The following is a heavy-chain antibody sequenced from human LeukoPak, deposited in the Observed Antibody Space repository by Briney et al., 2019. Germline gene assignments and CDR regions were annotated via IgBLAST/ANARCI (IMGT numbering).Heavy chain of an antibody. CDR1: GYTFTSYA. Sequence: GASVKVSCKASGYTFTSYAMHWVRQAPGQRLEWMGWINAGNGNTKYSQKFQGRVTITRDTSASTAYMELSSLRSEDTAVYYCARSESLIDAFDIWGQGTMVTVSS. J-gene: IGHJ3*02. CDR3: ARSESLIDAFDI. V-gene: IGHV1-3*01. CDR2: INAGNGNT. D-gene: IGHD2-8*01.